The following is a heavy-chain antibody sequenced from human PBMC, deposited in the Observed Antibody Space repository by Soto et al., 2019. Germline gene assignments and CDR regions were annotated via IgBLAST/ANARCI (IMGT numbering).Heavy chain of an antibody. Sequence: GGSLRLSCAASGFTLSSYAMSWVRQAPGKGLEWVSGLNKGGDSTYYADSVRGRFTITRDSFKNTVYLQMDSLRVEDTAVYYCAKERSYYYAMDVWGRGTTVTVSS. CDR1: GFTLSSYA. CDR2: LNKGGDST. V-gene: IGHV3-23*01. J-gene: IGHJ6*02. CDR3: AKERSYYYAMDV.